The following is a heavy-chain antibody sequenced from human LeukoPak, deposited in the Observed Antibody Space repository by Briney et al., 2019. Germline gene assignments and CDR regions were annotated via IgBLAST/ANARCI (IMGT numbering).Heavy chain of an antibody. J-gene: IGHJ6*02. V-gene: IGHV3-30*18. Sequence: QPGRSLRLSCAASGFTFSSYGMHWVRQAPGKGLEWVAVISYDGSNKYYADSVKGRFTISRANSKNTLYLQMNSLRAEDTAVYYCAKDYGDQSYYYYGMDVWGQGTTVTVSS. CDR1: GFTFSSYG. CDR2: ISYDGSNK. CDR3: AKDYGDQSYYYYGMDV. D-gene: IGHD4-17*01.